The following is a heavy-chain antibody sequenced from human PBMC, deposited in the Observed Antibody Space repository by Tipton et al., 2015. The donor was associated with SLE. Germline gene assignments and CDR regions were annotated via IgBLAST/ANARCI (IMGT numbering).Heavy chain of an antibody. Sequence: TLSLTCTVSGGSTSSGSYYWSWIRQPAGKGLEWIGHIYTSGSTNYNPSLKSRVTISVDTSKNQFSLKLSSVTAADTAVYYCARGGSLDYWGQGTLVTVSS. V-gene: IGHV4-61*09. CDR3: ARGGSLDY. CDR2: IYTSGST. D-gene: IGHD3-16*01. CDR1: GGSTSSGSYY. J-gene: IGHJ4*02.